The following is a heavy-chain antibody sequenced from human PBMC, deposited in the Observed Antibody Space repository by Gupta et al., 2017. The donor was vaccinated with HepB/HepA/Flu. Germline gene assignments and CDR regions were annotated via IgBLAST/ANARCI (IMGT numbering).Heavy chain of an antibody. CDR2: ISGDGGSI. J-gene: IGHJ1*01. Sequence: QVQLVESGGGLVKPGGSLRLSCAASGFSFSDYYMSWIRQAPGKGLEWISYISGDGGSIYYADSVKGRFPISRDYAKNSLFLQMNSLRAEDTAVYYCVTPGSSGYYYDFWGQGTLVTVSS. CDR3: VTPGSSGYYYDF. D-gene: IGHD3-22*01. CDR1: GFSFSDYY. V-gene: IGHV3-11*04.